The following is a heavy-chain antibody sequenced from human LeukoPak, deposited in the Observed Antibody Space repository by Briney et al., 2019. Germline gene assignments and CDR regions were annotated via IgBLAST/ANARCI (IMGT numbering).Heavy chain of an antibody. V-gene: IGHV3-48*01. J-gene: IGHJ4*02. D-gene: IGHD1-26*01. CDR1: GGSVSSGSYY. CDR3: ARGSYDIDY. CDR2: ISGSSTTI. Sequence: ETLSLTCTVSGGSVSSGSYYWSWVRQAPGEGLEWVSYISGSSTTIYNADSVKGRFTISRDNAKDSLYLQMNSLRVEDTAVYYCARGSYDIDYWGQGTLVTVSS.